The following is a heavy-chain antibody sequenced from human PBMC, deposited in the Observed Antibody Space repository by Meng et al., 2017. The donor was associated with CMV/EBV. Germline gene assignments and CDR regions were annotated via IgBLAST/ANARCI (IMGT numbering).Heavy chain of an antibody. V-gene: IGHV3-38-3*01. CDR3: LSLELKSIAAAGGGWFDP. CDR2: ISGGST. J-gene: IGHJ5*02. CDR1: GFTVSSNE. Sequence: GGSLRPPCAAPGFTVSSNEMSWVRQAPGKGLEWVSSISGGSTYYANSRKCRFTISRDNSKNTLHLQMNSLRAEDTAVYCILSLELKSIAAAGGGWFDPWGQGTLVTVSS. D-gene: IGHD6-13*01.